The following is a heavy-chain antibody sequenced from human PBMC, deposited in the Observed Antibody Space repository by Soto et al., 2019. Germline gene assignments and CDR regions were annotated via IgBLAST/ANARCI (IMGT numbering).Heavy chain of an antibody. CDR3: ARCRTIFGSMDV. D-gene: IGHD3-3*01. CDR2: IIPIFGTA. V-gene: IGHV1-69*13. Sequence: ASVKVSCKASGGTFSSYAISWVRQAPGQGLEWMGGIIPIFGTANYAQKFQGRVTITADESTSTAYMELSSLRSEDTAVCYCARCRTIFGSMDVWGKGTTVTVSS. CDR1: GGTFSSYA. J-gene: IGHJ6*04.